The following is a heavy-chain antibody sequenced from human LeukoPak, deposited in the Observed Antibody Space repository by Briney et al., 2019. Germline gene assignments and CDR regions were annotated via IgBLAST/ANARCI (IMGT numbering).Heavy chain of an antibody. J-gene: IGHJ4*02. CDR1: GFTFSSYG. Sequence: GGSLRLSCAASGFTFSSYGMHWVRQAPGKGLEWVAFIRYDGSNKYYADSVKGRFTISRDNSKNTLYLQMNSLRAEDTAVYYCAKGQWLVAIDYWGQGTLVTVSS. CDR2: IRYDGSNK. V-gene: IGHV3-30*02. D-gene: IGHD6-19*01. CDR3: AKGQWLVAIDY.